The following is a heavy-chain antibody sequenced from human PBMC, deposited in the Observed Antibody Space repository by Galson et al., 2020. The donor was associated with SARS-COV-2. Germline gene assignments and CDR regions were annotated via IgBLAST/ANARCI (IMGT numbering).Heavy chain of an antibody. CDR3: ARGPFSRKYDFWSGHRYFPQ. D-gene: IGHD3-3*01. V-gene: IGHV4-34*01. CDR2: IKHSGST. Sequence: SETLSLTCAAYGGSFSNYHWNWIRQPPEKGLEWIGGIKHSGSTNYNPSLESRVTISTDTSKNQFSLNLRSVTAADTAVYYCARGPFSRKYDFWSGHRYFPQWGQGTLVTVSS. J-gene: IGHJ1*01. CDR1: GGSFSNYH.